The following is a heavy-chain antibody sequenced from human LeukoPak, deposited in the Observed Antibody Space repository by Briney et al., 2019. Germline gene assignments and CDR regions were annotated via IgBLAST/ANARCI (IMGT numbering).Heavy chain of an antibody. J-gene: IGHJ4*02. V-gene: IGHV5-51*01. CDR2: IYPGDSDT. Sequence: GESLKISCKGSGYSFTSYWIGWVRQMPGKGLEWMGIIYPGDSDTRYSPSFQGQVTISADKSISTAYLQWSSLKASDTAMYYCARRPYYYDSSGYNYYFDYWGQGTLVTVSS. CDR1: GYSFTSYW. CDR3: ARRPYYYDSSGYNYYFDY. D-gene: IGHD3-22*01.